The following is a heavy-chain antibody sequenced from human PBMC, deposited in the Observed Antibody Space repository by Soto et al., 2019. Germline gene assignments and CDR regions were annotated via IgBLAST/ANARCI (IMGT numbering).Heavy chain of an antibody. CDR3: ARDGPGVVVVPAAIAGYYYGMDV. CDR2: IIPIFGTA. V-gene: IGHV1-69*13. J-gene: IGHJ6*02. CDR1: GGTFSSYA. Sequence: SVKVSCKASGGTFSSYAISWVRQAPGQGLEWMGGIIPIFGTANYAQKFQGRVTITADESTSTAYMELSSLRSEDTAVYYCARDGPGVVVVPAAIAGYYYGMDVWGQGTTVTVSS. D-gene: IGHD2-2*02.